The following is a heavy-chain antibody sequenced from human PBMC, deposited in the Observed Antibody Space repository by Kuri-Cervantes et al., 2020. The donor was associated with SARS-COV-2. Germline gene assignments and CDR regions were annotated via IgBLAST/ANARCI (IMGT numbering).Heavy chain of an antibody. Sequence: GESLKISCAASGFTFSSYSMNWVRQAPGKGLEWVSSISSSSSYIYYADSVKGRFTISRDNAKNSLYLQMNSLRAEDTAVYYCARDSRGRWELLSYYYGMDVWGQGTTVTGYS. CDR2: ISSSSSYI. CDR1: GFTFSSYS. D-gene: IGHD1-26*01. V-gene: IGHV3-21*01. J-gene: IGHJ6*02. CDR3: ARDSRGRWELLSYYYGMDV.